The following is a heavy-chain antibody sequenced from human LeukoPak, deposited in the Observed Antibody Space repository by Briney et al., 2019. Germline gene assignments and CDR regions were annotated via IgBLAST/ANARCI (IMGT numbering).Heavy chain of an antibody. Sequence: PGGSLRLSCAASGFTFSSYSMNWVRQAPGKGLEWVSSISSSSSYIYYADSVRGRFTISRDNAKNSLYLQMNGLRAEDTAVYYCASLPYCSSTSCYLDYWGQGTLVTVSS. D-gene: IGHD2-2*01. J-gene: IGHJ4*02. CDR2: ISSSSSYI. CDR3: ASLPYCSSTSCYLDY. CDR1: GFTFSSYS. V-gene: IGHV3-21*01.